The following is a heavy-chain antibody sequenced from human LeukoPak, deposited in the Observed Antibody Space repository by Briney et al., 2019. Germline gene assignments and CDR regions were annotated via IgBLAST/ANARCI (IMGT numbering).Heavy chain of an antibody. CDR1: GGSISSSSYY. J-gene: IGHJ5*02. D-gene: IGHD3-9*01. CDR3: ARHAILTGYASSYNWFDP. Sequence: AEPLSLTCTASGGSISSSSYYWGGIRQPRGKGLAWIGGIYYSGSSYYNPSLKSRVTISVGTSKNQFSLKLSSVTAAATAVYYCARHAILTGYASSYNWFDPWGQGTLVTVSS. CDR2: IYYSGSS. V-gene: IGHV4-39*01.